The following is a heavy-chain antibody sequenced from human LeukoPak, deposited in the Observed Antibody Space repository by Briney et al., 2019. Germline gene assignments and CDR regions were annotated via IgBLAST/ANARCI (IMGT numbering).Heavy chain of an antibody. CDR2: ISGSGGST. V-gene: IGHV3-23*01. D-gene: IGHD1-26*01. CDR1: GFTFSSYA. CDR3: AKDPYSGSYYDY. J-gene: IGHJ4*02. Sequence: QPGGSLRLSCAASGFTFSSYAMSWVRQAPGKGLEWVSAISGSGGSTYYADSVRGRFTISRDNSKNTLYLQMNSLRAEDTAVYYCAKDPYSGSYYDYWGQGTLGTVSS.